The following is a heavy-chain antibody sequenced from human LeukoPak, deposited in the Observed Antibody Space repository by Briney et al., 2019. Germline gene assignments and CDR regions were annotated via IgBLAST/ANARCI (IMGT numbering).Heavy chain of an antibody. CDR1: GFSFRTDS. CDR2: ISRNSRYI. Sequence: GGSLRLSCAASGFSFRTDSMNWVCQAPGKGLEWVSSISRNSRYIYYADSMRGRFTISRDNAKNSLYLQMNSLQPGDTAVYYCARVAEAAAFDSWGQGTLVTVSS. CDR3: ARVAEAAAFDS. D-gene: IGHD6-13*01. J-gene: IGHJ4*02. V-gene: IGHV3-21*06.